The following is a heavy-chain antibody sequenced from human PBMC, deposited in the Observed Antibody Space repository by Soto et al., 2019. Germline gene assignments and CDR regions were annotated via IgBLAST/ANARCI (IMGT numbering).Heavy chain of an antibody. CDR3: AREDDYNYRYFNYGLDV. Sequence: GGSLRLSCAASGFTFKMYALHWVRQAPGKGLEWVAVISFDGDKKYYADSVKGRFAISRDNFKNTLYLQMDNLGVEDAGLYFCAREDDYNYRYFNYGLDVWGPGTTVTVS. CDR1: GFTFKMYA. V-gene: IGHV3-30*09. D-gene: IGHD5-12*01. CDR2: ISFDGDKK. J-gene: IGHJ6*02.